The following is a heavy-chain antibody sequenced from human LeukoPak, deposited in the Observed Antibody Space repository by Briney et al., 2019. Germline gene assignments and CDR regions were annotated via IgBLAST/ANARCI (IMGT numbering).Heavy chain of an antibody. V-gene: IGHV4-4*02. CDR2: VNLQGGT. CDR1: GGSITQTNY. Sequence: PSGTLSLTCDVSGGSITQTNYWTWVRQPPGKGLEWIGEVNLQGGTNYNPSLLRRVAISVDTSANHVSLQMTSVTAADTAVYYCARGRVLRSYLTWRGDFFDYWGQGTLVTVSS. J-gene: IGHJ4*02. D-gene: IGHD3-3*01. CDR3: ARGRVLRSYLTWRGDFFDY.